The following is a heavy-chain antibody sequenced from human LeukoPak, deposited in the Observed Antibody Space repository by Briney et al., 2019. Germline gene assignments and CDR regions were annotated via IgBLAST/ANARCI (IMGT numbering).Heavy chain of an antibody. Sequence: GASVKVSCKASGYTFTGYYMHWVRQAPGQGLEWMGWINPNSGGTNYAQKFQGWVTMTRDTSISTAYMELSRLRSDDTAVYYCARAKYSSSPGGGYWGQGTPVTVSS. CDR3: ARAKYSSSPGGGY. CDR2: INPNSGGT. D-gene: IGHD6-6*01. CDR1: GYTFTGYY. J-gene: IGHJ4*02. V-gene: IGHV1-2*04.